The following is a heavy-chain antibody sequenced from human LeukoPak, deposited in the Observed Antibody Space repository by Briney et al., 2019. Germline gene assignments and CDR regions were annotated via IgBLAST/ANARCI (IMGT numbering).Heavy chain of an antibody. CDR2: INHSGST. Sequence: PSETLSLTCAVYGVSFSGYYLSWIRQPPGKGLEWVGEINHSGSTNYNPSLKSRVTISVDTSKNQFSLKLSSVTAADTAVYYCARGGIGNSGYDGEFDYWGQGILVTVSS. V-gene: IGHV4-34*01. D-gene: IGHD5-12*01. CDR3: ARGGIGNSGYDGEFDY. J-gene: IGHJ4*02. CDR1: GVSFSGYY.